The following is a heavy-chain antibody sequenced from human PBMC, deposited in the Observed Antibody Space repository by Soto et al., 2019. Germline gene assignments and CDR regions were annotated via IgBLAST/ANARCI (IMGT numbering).Heavy chain of an antibody. D-gene: IGHD3-10*01. CDR2: IYYSGST. Sequence: QVQLQESGPGLVKPSETLSLTCTVSGGSISSYYWSWIRQPPGKGLEWIGYIYYSGSTNYNPSRKSPVTISVDTSKNECSLMPSSVTAADTAVYYCARVWGGAFDIWGQGTMVTVSS. CDR1: GGSISSYY. CDR3: ARVWGGAFDI. J-gene: IGHJ3*02. V-gene: IGHV4-59*01.